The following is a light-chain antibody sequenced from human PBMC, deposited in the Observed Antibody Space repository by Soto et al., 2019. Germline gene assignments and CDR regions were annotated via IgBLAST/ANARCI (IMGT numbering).Light chain of an antibody. Sequence: DIQMTQSPSSLSASVGDRVTITCRASQSISSYLNWYQQKPGKAPKLLIYAASSLQSGVPSRFSGSGSGTDFTLTISSRQPEDFATYYCQRSYSTPIAFGPGTKVDI. V-gene: IGKV1-39*01. CDR1: QSISSY. CDR3: QRSYSTPIA. J-gene: IGKJ3*01. CDR2: AAS.